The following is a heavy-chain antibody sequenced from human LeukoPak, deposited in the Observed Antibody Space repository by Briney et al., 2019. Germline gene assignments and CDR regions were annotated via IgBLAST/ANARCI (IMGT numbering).Heavy chain of an antibody. CDR3: ARDRSPIVGGATYDAFDI. CDR1: RFTFTTFW. Sequence: SGVSLRLSGGGSRFTFTTFWMTWVGQAPEKGLEGVANTNHDGSNKSYADYVKGRFSIARDNTRNSLYLQMNSLSVEDTAVYFCARDRSPIVGGATYDAFDIWGQGKKATVSS. V-gene: IGHV3-7*01. J-gene: IGHJ3*02. D-gene: IGHD1-26*01. CDR2: TNHDGSNK.